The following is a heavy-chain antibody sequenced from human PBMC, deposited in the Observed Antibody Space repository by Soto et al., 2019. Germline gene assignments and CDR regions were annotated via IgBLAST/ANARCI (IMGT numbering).Heavy chain of an antibody. CDR3: ARGKGSIRPRVFDI. CDR1: GGSISGYY. CDR2: ISYSGST. V-gene: IGHV4-59*01. Sequence: PSETLSLTCTVSGGSISGYYWNWIRQPPGKGLEWIGYISYSGSTNYNPSLKSRVTISLDTSKNQFSLKLSYVTAADTAIFYCARGKGSIRPRVFDIWGQGTMVTVSS. J-gene: IGHJ3*02.